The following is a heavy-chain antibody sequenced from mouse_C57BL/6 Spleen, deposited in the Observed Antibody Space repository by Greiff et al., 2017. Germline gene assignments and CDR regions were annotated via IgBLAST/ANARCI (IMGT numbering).Heavy chain of an antibody. Sequence: EVQLQESGPELVKPGASVKISCKASGYSFTDYNMNWVKQSHGKSLEWIGVINPNYGTTSYNQKFKGTATLTVDQSSSTAYMQLNSLTSEDSAVYYCEAFITTEVARPNYAMDYGGQGTSVTVSS. D-gene: IGHD1-1*01. J-gene: IGHJ4*01. V-gene: IGHV1-39*01. CDR1: GYSFTDYN. CDR3: EAFITTEVARPNYAMDY. CDR2: INPNYGTT.